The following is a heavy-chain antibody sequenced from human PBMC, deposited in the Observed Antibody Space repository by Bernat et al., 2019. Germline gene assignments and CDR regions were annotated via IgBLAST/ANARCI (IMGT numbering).Heavy chain of an antibody. D-gene: IGHD1-26*01. J-gene: IGHJ4*02. CDR1: GFTFSSYS. V-gene: IGHV3-48*02. CDR3: ASLGSADSRRWEVYFDY. CDR2: ISSSSSTI. Sequence: EVQLVESGGGLVQPGGSLRLSCAASGFTFSSYSMNWARQAPGKGLEWVSYISSSSSTIYYADSVKGRFTISRDNAKNSLYLQMNSLRDEDTAVYYCASLGSADSRRWEVYFDYWGQGTLVTVSS.